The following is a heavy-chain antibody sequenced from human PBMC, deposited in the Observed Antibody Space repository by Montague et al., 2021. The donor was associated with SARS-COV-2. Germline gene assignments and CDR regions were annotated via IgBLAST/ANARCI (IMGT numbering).Heavy chain of an antibody. D-gene: IGHD3-10*01. CDR1: GDSITNHY. Sequence: SETLSLTCSVSGDSITNHYWSWIRQPAGKGLEWIGRMHFTGKTNFSPFFSSRLTMSADTSKNQFSLKLTSVTAADTAIYFCARDRFDFGAGRQGTIDFWGQGTVVTVSS. V-gene: IGHV4-4*07. CDR2: MHFTGKT. CDR3: ARDRFDFGAGRQGTIDF. J-gene: IGHJ4*02.